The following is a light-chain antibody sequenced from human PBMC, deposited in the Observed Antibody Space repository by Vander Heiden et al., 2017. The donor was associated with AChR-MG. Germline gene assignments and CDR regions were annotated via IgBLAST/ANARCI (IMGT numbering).Light chain of an antibody. V-gene: IGKV2-28*01. CDR3: RQALQTPLT. J-gene: IGKJ4*01. Sequence: DIVMTQSPLSLPVTPGEPASISCRSSQSLLHSNGCNYLDWYLQKPGQSPQLLIYLGSNRASGVPDRFSGSGSGTDFTLKISRVEAEDVGVYYCRQALQTPLTFGGGTKVEIK. CDR2: LGS. CDR1: QSLLHSNGCNY.